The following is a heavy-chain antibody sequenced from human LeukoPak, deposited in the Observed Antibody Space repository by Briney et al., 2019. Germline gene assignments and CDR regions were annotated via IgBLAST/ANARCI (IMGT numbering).Heavy chain of an antibody. D-gene: IGHD1-14*01. Sequence: EASVKVSCKASGYTFTDFGLIWVRQAPGQGLEWMGWVSTYNGDTDYAKKFQDGVTMTTESSTQTTFMELRNLRSDDTAVYYCARAESMALYFLYWGQGTLVSVSS. CDR3: ARAESMALYFLY. CDR2: VSTYNGDT. J-gene: IGHJ1*01. CDR1: GYTFTDFG. V-gene: IGHV1-18*01.